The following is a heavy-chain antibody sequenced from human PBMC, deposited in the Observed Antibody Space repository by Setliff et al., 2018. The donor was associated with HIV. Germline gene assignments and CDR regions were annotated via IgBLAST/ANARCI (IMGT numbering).Heavy chain of an antibody. Sequence: ASVKVSCKASGGTFNTYTINWVRQAPGHGLEWMGGITPLFGTSNYAQKFQGRVTITVDASTSIVDMEISSLRSEDPAVYYCTRGPEVTTVTNPLTAEYFQHWGQGTPVTVSS. CDR1: GGTFNTYT. CDR3: TRGPEVTTVTNPLTAEYFQH. D-gene: IGHD4-17*01. J-gene: IGHJ1*01. V-gene: IGHV1-69*13. CDR2: ITPLFGTS.